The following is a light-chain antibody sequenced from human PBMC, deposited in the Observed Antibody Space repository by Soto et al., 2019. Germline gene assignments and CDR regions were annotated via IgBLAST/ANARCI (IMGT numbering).Light chain of an antibody. CDR3: QQYNNWPPELT. CDR1: QSISDT. V-gene: IGKV3-15*01. Sequence: EIVMTQSPATLSVSPGGRATLSCRASQSISDTLAWYQQKPGQAPRLLIHGASTRATGIPARFSGSGSGTEFTLTISSLQSEDFAVYYCQQYNNWPPELTFGGGTKVDIK. J-gene: IGKJ4*01. CDR2: GAS.